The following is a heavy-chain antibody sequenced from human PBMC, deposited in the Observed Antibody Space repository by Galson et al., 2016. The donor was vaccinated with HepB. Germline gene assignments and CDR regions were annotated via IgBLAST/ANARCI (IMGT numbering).Heavy chain of an antibody. J-gene: IGHJ5*02. Sequence: TLSLTCTVSGGSIGSGGYYWTWIRQHPEKGLEWIGHIYYSGSTFYNPSLKSRLTISVDTSKNQFSLRLTSVTAADTAVYYCAKYTPPDYGSGDYGPWFDPWGQGTLVTVSA. V-gene: IGHV4-31*03. D-gene: IGHD3-10*01. CDR3: AKYTPPDYGSGDYGPWFDP. CDR2: IYYSGST. CDR1: GGSIGSGGYY.